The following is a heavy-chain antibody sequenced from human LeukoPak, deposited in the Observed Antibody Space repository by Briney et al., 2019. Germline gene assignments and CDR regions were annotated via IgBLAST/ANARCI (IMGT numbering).Heavy chain of an antibody. Sequence: SGGSLRLSCAASGFSFSNYYMSWVRQAPGKGLEWVANIKQDGTQEYYVDSVKGRFTVSRDNAKNSLYLQMNSLRAEDTAVYCCARDRMPSSYRGLDPWGQGTLVIVSS. D-gene: IGHD3-10*01. CDR2: IKQDGTQE. CDR3: ARDRMPSSYRGLDP. J-gene: IGHJ5*02. V-gene: IGHV3-7*01. CDR1: GFSFSNYY.